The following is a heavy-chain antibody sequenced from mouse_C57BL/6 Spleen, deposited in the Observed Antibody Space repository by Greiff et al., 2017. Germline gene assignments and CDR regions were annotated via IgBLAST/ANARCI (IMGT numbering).Heavy chain of an antibody. Sequence: QVQLQQPGAELVMPGASVKLSCKASGYTFTSYWMHWVKQRPGQGLEWIGEIEPSDSYTNYNQKFKGKSTLTVDKSSSTAYMQLSSLTSEDSAVYYCARGNGYCRYFDVWGTGTTVTVSS. CDR3: ARGNGYCRYFDV. CDR2: IEPSDSYT. V-gene: IGHV1-69*01. D-gene: IGHD2-3*01. J-gene: IGHJ1*03. CDR1: GYTFTSYW.